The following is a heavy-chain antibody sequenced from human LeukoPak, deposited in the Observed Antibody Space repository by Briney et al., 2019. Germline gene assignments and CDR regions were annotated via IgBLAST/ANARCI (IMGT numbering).Heavy chain of an antibody. CDR1: GGSISNYH. V-gene: IGHV4-59*01. D-gene: IGHD4-11*01. Sequence: ASETLSLTCTVSGGSISNYHWSWIRQPPGKGLEWIGYIYYSGSTNYNPSLKSRVTISVDTSKNQFSLKLSSVTAADTAVYYCARAPETTVIPLGYYYYYMDVWGKGTTVTVSS. CDR3: ARAPETTVIPLGYYYYYMDV. J-gene: IGHJ6*03. CDR2: IYYSGST.